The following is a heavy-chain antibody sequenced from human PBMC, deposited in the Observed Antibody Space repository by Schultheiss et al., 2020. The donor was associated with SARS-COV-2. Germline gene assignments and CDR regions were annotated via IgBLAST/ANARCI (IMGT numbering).Heavy chain of an antibody. CDR3: ARDLRKVYYYYGMDV. J-gene: IGHJ6*02. CDR1: GFTFSSDG. V-gene: IGHV3-33*01. Sequence: GGSLRLSCAASGFTFSSDGMHWVRQAPGKGLEWVAVIWYDGSNKYYADSVKGRFTISRDNAKNSLYLQMNSLRAEDTAVYYCARDLRKVYYYYGMDVWGQGTTVTVSS. CDR2: IWYDGSNK.